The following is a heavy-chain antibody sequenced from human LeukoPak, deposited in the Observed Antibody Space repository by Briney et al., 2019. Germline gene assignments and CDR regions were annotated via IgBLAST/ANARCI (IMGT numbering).Heavy chain of an antibody. J-gene: IGHJ4*02. D-gene: IGHD1-26*01. V-gene: IGHV1-69*04. CDR1: GGTFSSYA. Sequence: GASVKVSCKASGGTFSSYAISWVRQAPGQGLEWMGRIIPILGIANYAQKFQGRVTITADKSTSTAYMELSSLRSEDTAVYYCARDPLLSYSGSYYFDYWGQGTLVTVSS. CDR2: IIPILGIA. CDR3: ARDPLLSYSGSYYFDY.